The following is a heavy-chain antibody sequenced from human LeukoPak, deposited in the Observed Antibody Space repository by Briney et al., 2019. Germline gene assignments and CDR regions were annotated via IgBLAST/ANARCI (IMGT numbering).Heavy chain of an antibody. V-gene: IGHV1-46*01. CDR3: ARALYYYGSGSYTWGAFDI. CDR1: GYTFTSYY. CDR2: INPSGGST. Sequence: ASVKVSCKASGYTFTSYYMHWVRQAPGQGLEWMGIINPSGGSTSYAQKFQGRVTMTRDMSTSTAYMELSSLRSEDTAVYYCARALYYYGSGSYTWGAFDIWGQGTMVTVSS. J-gene: IGHJ3*02. D-gene: IGHD3-10*01.